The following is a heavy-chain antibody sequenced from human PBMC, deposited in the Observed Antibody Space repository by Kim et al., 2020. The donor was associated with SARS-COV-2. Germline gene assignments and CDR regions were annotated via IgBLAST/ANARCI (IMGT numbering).Heavy chain of an antibody. CDR1: GGSISSGSYY. CDR3: ARIKGRMFNYYGSGSYYNEDGMDV. Sequence: SETLSLTCTVSGGSISSGSYYWSWIRKKAEKGLEWSGRIYTSGSTNYNPSLKSRVTISVDTSKNQFSLKLSSVTAADTAVYYCARIKGRMFNYYGSGSYYNEDGMDVWGQGTTVTVSS. D-gene: IGHD3-10*01. CDR2: IYTSGST. J-gene: IGHJ6*02. V-gene: IGHV4-61*02.